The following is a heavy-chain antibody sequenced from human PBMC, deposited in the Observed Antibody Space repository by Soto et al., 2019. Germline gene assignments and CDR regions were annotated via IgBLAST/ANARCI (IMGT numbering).Heavy chain of an antibody. J-gene: IGHJ4*02. D-gene: IGHD6-6*01. CDR3: ARDLSENSSSAGY. V-gene: IGHV1-69*04. Sequence: ASVKVSCKASGGTFSSYTISWVRQAPGQGLEWMGRIIPILGIANYAQKFQGRVTITADKSTSTAYMELSSLRSEDTAVYYCARDLSENSSSAGYWGQGTLVTVSS. CDR2: IIPILGIA. CDR1: GGTFSSYT.